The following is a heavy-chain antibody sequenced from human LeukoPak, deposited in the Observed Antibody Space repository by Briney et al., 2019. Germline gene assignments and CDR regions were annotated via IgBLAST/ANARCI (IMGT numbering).Heavy chain of an antibody. CDR2: IRGDTST. J-gene: IGHJ4*02. V-gene: IGHV3-66*04. CDR3: ARRRGGYGDGDFDY. D-gene: IGHD4-17*01. CDR1: GFTASSTS. Sequence: GGSLRLSCAASGFTASSTSIIWVRQAPGKGLEWVSYIRGDTSTEYAEYVRGRFPISRDDAKNTVYLQMNSLRVEDTSVYYCARRRGGYGDGDFDYWGQGTLVTVSS.